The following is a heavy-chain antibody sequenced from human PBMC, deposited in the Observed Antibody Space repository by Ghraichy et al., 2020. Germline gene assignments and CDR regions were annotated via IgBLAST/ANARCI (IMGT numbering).Heavy chain of an antibody. J-gene: IGHJ3*02. D-gene: IGHD3-10*01. CDR2: ISAYNGNT. CDR3: ARNKMVQGVFVVISNNGNDAFDI. Sequence: ASVKVSCKASGYTFTSYGISWVRQAPGQGLEWMGWISAYNGNTNYAQKLQGRVTMTTDTSTSTAYMELRSLRSDDTAVYYCARNKMVQGVFVVISNNGNDAFDIWGQGTMVTVSS. V-gene: IGHV1-18*01. CDR1: GYTFTSYG.